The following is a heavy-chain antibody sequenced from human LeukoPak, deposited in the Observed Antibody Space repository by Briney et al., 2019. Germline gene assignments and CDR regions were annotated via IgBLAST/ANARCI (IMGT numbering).Heavy chain of an antibody. J-gene: IGHJ4*02. CDR2: INPNSGGT. CDR1: GYTFTGYY. D-gene: IGHD3-10*01. V-gene: IGHV1-2*02. Sequence: ASVKVSCKASGYTFTGYYMHWVRQAPGQGLGWMGWINPNSGGTNYAQKFQGRVTMTRDTSISTAYMELSRLRSDDTAVYYCARATAYGSGSYYRASPFDYWGQGTLVTVSS. CDR3: ARATAYGSGSYYRASPFDY.